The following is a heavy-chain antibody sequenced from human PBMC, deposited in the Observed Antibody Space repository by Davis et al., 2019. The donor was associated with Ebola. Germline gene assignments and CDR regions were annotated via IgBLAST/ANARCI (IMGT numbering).Heavy chain of an antibody. D-gene: IGHD3-10*01. CDR3: AREAALYYYGSGISDY. V-gene: IGHV3-11*01. Sequence: GGSLRLSCAASGFTFSDYYMSWIRQAPGKGLEWVSYISSSGSTIYYADSVKGRFTISRDNAKNSLYLQMNSLRAEDTAVYYCAREAALYYYGSGISDYWGQGTLVTVSS. CDR2: ISSSGSTI. CDR1: GFTFSDYY. J-gene: IGHJ4*02.